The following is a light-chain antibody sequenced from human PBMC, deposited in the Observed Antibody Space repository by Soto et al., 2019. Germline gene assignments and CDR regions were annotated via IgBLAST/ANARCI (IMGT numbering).Light chain of an antibody. CDR1: SSNIESNF. CDR2: RNN. Sequence: QSVLTQPPSASGTPGQRVTISCSGSSSNIESNFVYWYQQFPGTAPRLLIYRNNQRPSGVPDRFSGSKSGTSASLAISALRSEDEADYYCTVWDDSLRGRLLGGGTKVTVL. V-gene: IGLV1-47*01. CDR3: TVWDDSLRGRL. J-gene: IGLJ2*01.